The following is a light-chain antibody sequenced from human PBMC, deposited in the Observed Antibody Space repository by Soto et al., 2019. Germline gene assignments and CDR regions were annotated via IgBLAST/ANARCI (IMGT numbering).Light chain of an antibody. Sequence: QPVLTQSSSASASLGSSVKLTCTLSSGHSSYIIAWHQQQPGKAPRYLMKLEGSGSYNKGSGVPDRFSGSSSGADRYLTISNLQFEDEADYYCETWDSNGWVFGGGTKLTVL. J-gene: IGLJ3*02. CDR3: ETWDSNGWV. CDR2: LEGSGSY. V-gene: IGLV4-60*02. CDR1: SGHSSYI.